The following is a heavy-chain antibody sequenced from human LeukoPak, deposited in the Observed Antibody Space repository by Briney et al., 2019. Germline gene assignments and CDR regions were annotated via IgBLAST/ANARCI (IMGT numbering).Heavy chain of an antibody. J-gene: IGHJ4*02. Sequence: GESLRLSCEASGLSFSNYWMHWVRQAPGKGLVWVSRINSDGSSTSYADSVKGRFTISRDNAKNTLYLQMNSLRAEDTAVYYCARGGSYPFDYWGQGTLVTVSS. V-gene: IGHV3-74*01. CDR3: ARGGSYPFDY. D-gene: IGHD1-26*01. CDR1: GLSFSNYW. CDR2: INSDGSST.